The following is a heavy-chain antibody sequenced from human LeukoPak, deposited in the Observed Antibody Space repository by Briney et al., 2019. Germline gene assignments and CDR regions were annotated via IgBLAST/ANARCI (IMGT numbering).Heavy chain of an antibody. D-gene: IGHD3-16*01. V-gene: IGHV4-38-2*02. CDR2: INHSGST. Sequence: SETLSLTCTVSGYSISSDYYWSWIRQPPGKGLEWIGEINHSGSTNYNPSLKSRVTISVDTSKNQFSLKLSSVTAADTAVYYCARGGSLGDWGQGTLVTVSS. J-gene: IGHJ4*02. CDR1: GYSISSDYY. CDR3: ARGGSLGD.